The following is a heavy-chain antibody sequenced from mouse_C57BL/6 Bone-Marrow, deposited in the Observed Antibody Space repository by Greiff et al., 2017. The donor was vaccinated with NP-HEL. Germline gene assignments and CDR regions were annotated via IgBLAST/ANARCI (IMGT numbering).Heavy chain of an antibody. J-gene: IGHJ2*01. CDR1: GYTFTDYY. CDR2: IYPGSGNT. Sequence: VQLQQSGAELVRPGASVKLSCKASGYTFTDYYINWVKQRPGQGLEWIARIYPGSGNTYYNEKFKGKATLTAEKSSSTAYMQLSSLTSEDSAVYFCARGWLLLYLYFDYWGQGTTLTVSS. CDR3: ARGWLLLYLYFDY. D-gene: IGHD2-3*01. V-gene: IGHV1-76*01.